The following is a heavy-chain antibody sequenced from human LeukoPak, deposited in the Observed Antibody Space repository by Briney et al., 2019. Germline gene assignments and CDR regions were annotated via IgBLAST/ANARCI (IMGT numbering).Heavy chain of an antibody. J-gene: IGHJ5*02. Sequence: SGTLSLTCTVSGSSISSYYWSWIRQSPGKGLEWIAYLYNSGSPKYNPSLKSRVTISVDTSKNQFSLRLSSVTAADTAVYYCARDGGSGWFDPWGQGILVTVSS. CDR1: GSSISSYY. D-gene: IGHD6-19*01. V-gene: IGHV4-59*01. CDR3: ARDGGSGWFDP. CDR2: LYNSGSP.